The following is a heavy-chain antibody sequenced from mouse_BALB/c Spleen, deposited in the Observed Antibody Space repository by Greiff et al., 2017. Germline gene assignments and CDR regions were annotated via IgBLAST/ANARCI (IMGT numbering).Heavy chain of an antibody. CDR3: ARDREYGNYWFAY. V-gene: IGHV2-9*02. CDR1: GFSLTSYC. CDR2: IWAGGST. Sequence: VKLVESGPGLVAPSQSLSITCTVSGFSLTSYCLHWVRQPPGKGLEWLGVIWAGGSTNYNSALMSRLSISKDNSKSQVFLKMNSLQTDDTAMYYCARDREYGNYWFAYWGQGTLVTVSA. J-gene: IGHJ3*01. D-gene: IGHD2-10*02.